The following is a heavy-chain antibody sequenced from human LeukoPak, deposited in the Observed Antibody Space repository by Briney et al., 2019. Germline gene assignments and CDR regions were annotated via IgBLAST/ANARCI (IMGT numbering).Heavy chain of an antibody. CDR2: INSDGSST. D-gene: IGHD3/OR15-3a*01. CDR3: AIEYYDVLSGYPFNGGMDV. V-gene: IGHV3-74*01. CDR1: GFTFSSYW. J-gene: IGHJ6*02. Sequence: GGSLRLSCAASGFTFSSYWMHWVRQAPGKGLVWVSRINSDGSSTSYADSVKGRFSISRDNAKNSLYLEMNSLRAEDTALYYCAIEYYDVLSGYPFNGGMDVWGQGTTVTVSS.